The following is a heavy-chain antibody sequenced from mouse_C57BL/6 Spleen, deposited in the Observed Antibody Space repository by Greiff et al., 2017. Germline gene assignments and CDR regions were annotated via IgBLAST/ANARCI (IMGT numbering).Heavy chain of an antibody. Sequence: EVKLVESEGGLVQPGSSMKLSCTASGFTFSDYYMAWVRQVPEKGLEWVANINYDGSSTYYLDSLKSRFIISRDNAKNILYLQMSSLKSEDTATYYCARDKGHGYYGSIRYNAMDYWGQGTSVTVSS. CDR1: GFTFSDYY. J-gene: IGHJ4*01. CDR2: INYDGSST. V-gene: IGHV5-16*01. CDR3: ARDKGHGYYGSIRYNAMDY. D-gene: IGHD1-1*01.